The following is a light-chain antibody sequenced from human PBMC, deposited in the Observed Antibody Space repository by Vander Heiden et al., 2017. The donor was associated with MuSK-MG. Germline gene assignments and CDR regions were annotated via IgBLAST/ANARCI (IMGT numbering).Light chain of an antibody. Sequence: QLVVTQSPSASASLGASVRLTCTLISGHSTDAIAWHQQQPGKGPRFLMKVNGDGSHTKGDGIPDRFSGSSSGPVRYLSISSLQSEDEADYYCQTWGAGTWVFGGGTRVTVL. V-gene: IGLV4-69*02. CDR2: VNGDGSH. J-gene: IGLJ3*02. CDR1: SGHSTDA. CDR3: QTWGAGTWV.